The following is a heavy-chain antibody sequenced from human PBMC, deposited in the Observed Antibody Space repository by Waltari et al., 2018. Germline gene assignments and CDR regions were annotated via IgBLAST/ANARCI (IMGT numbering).Heavy chain of an antibody. J-gene: IGHJ4*02. V-gene: IGHV4-59*01. Sequence: QVQLQESGPGLVKPSETLSLTCPVSGGSISSYYWSWIRQPPGKGLEWIGYIYYSGSTNYNPSLKSRVTISVDTSKNQFSLKLSSVTAADTAVYYCTTAFAGHLGELSWPSYWGQGTLVTVSS. CDR2: IYYSGST. D-gene: IGHD3-16*02. CDR3: TTAFAGHLGELSWPSY. CDR1: GGSISSYY.